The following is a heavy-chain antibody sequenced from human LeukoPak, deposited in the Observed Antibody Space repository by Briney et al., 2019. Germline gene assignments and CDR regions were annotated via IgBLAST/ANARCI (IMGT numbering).Heavy chain of an antibody. CDR3: ARDRIGDAFDI. Sequence: GGSLGLSCAASGFTVSSNYMSWVRQAPGKGLEWVSVIYSGGSTYYADSVKGRFTISRDNSKNTLYLQMNSLRAEDTAVYYCARDRIGDAFDIWGQGTMVTVSS. V-gene: IGHV3-66*02. D-gene: IGHD3-16*01. CDR1: GFTVSSNY. J-gene: IGHJ3*02. CDR2: IYSGGST.